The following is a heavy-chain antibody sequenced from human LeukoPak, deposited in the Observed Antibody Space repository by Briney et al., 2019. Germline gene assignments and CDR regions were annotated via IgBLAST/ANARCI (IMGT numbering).Heavy chain of an antibody. CDR3: ARGHRGCSGGSCPRYYYYYYMDV. D-gene: IGHD2-15*01. V-gene: IGHV1-8*03. CDR1: GYTFTGYY. CDR2: MNPDSGNT. Sequence: ASVKVSCKASGYTFTGYYMHWVRQATGQGLEWMGWMNPDSGNTGYAQKFQGRVTITRNTSISTAYMELSSLRSEDTAVYYCARGHRGCSGGSCPRYYYYYYMDVWGKGTTVTVSS. J-gene: IGHJ6*03.